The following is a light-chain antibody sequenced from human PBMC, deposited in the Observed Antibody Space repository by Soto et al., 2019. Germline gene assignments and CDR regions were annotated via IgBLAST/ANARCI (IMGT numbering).Light chain of an antibody. CDR3: QQYYTYST. V-gene: IGKV1-5*01. CDR2: YAS. J-gene: IGKJ5*01. CDR1: QNIRNL. Sequence: DIQLTQSPSTLSAAVGDSVTITCRASQNIRNLLAWYQQKPGKAPNPLIFYASTLKTGVPSRFGGSGSGAEFNFTITGLKPDDFATYFCQQYYTYSTFGQGTRLEIK.